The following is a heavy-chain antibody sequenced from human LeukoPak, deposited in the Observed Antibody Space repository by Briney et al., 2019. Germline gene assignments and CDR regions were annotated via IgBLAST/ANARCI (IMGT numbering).Heavy chain of an antibody. CDR3: ASDLRLWFGGYYYYYGMDV. CDR1: GYTFTSYG. V-gene: IGHV1-18*04. D-gene: IGHD3-10*01. Sequence: ASVKVSCKASGYTFTSYGISWVRQAPGQGLEWMGWISAYNGNTNYAQKLQGRVTMTTDTSTSTAYMELRSLRSDDTAVYYCASDLRLWFGGYYYYYGMDVWGKGTTVTVSS. CDR2: ISAYNGNT. J-gene: IGHJ6*01.